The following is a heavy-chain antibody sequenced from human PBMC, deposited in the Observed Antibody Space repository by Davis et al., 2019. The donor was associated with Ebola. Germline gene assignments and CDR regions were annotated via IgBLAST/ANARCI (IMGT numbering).Heavy chain of an antibody. Sequence: MPSETLSLTCTVSGDSLSSGGFYWNWIRQHPGEGLEWIGIIYYSGTTHYNPSLKSRVIISRDTSKNQFSLKLSSVTAADTAVYYCAREAGGGAFDIWGQGTMITVSS. D-gene: IGHD3-16*01. V-gene: IGHV4-31*03. CDR1: GDSLSSGGFY. J-gene: IGHJ3*02. CDR3: AREAGGGAFDI. CDR2: IYYSGTT.